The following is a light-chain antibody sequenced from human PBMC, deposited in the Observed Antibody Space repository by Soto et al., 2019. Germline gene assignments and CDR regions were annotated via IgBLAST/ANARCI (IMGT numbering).Light chain of an antibody. J-gene: IGKJ1*01. Sequence: DIQMTQFPSTLSASVGDRVTITCRASQSISSWLAWYQQKPGKAPKLLIYKASSLESGVPSRFSGSGSGTEFTLTISSLQPDDFATYYCQQYNSYLPTFGQGTKVEIK. CDR1: QSISSW. V-gene: IGKV1-5*03. CDR3: QQYNSYLPT. CDR2: KAS.